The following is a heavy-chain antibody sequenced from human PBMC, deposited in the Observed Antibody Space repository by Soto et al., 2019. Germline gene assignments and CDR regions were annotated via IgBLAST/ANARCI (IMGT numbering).Heavy chain of an antibody. CDR2: IYYSGST. V-gene: IGHV4-39*01. CDR3: ARRATRSSPEKADY. D-gene: IGHD6-6*01. J-gene: IGHJ4*02. Sequence: PSETLSLTCTVSGGSISSSSYYWGWIRQPPGKGLEWIGSIYYSGSTYYNPSLKSRVTISVDTSKNQFSLKLSSVTAADTVVYYCARRATRSSPEKADYWGQGTLVTVSS. CDR1: GGSISSSSYY.